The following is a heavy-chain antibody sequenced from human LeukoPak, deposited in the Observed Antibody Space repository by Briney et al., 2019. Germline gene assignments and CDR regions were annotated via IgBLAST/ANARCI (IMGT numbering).Heavy chain of an antibody. CDR3: AKDVAHYMDV. J-gene: IGHJ6*03. CDR2: IRYDGSNK. V-gene: IGHV3-30*02. Sequence: GSLRLSCAASGFTFSGYGMHWVRQAPGKGLERVAFIRYDGSNKYYADSVKGRFTISRDNSKNTLYLQMNSLRAEDTAVYYCAKDVAHYMDVWGKGTTVTVSS. CDR1: GFTFSGYG.